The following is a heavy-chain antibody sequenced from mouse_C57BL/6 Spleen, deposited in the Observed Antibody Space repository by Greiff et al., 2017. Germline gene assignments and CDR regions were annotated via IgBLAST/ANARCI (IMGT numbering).Heavy chain of an antibody. V-gene: IGHV2-3*01. CDR2: IWGDGGT. CDR1: GFSLTSYG. CDR3: AKGGGYYYYFDY. D-gene: IGHD2-3*01. Sequence: QVQLKESGPGLVAPSQSLSITCTVSGFSLTSYGVSWVRQPPGKGLEWLGVIWGDGGTNYHSALISRRSISKDNSKSQVFLKLNSLQTDDTDTYYCAKGGGYYYYFDYWGQGTTLTVSS. J-gene: IGHJ2*01.